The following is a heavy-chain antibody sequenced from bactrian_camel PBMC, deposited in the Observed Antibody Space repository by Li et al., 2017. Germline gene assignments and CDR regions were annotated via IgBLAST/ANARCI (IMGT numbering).Heavy chain of an antibody. J-gene: IGHJ4*01. CDR1: RFNYSPNS. Sequence: DVQLVESGGGSVQAGGSLRLSCAASRFNYSPNSMGWFRQAPGKEREGVASINLQLHTTYYADPVKGRFTIAQDNAKNTVYLQMNSLRPDDTAMYYCAAEDYCGGSWDLPQNYLYWGQGTQVTV. D-gene: IGHD6*01. CDR2: INLQLHTT. CDR3: AAEDYCGGSWDLPQNYLY. V-gene: IGHV3S40*01.